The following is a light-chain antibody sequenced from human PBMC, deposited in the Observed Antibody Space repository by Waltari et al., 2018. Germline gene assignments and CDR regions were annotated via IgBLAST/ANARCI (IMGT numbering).Light chain of an antibody. CDR1: ESVSNY. CDR2: DTS. V-gene: IGKV3-11*01. J-gene: IGKJ4*01. CDR3: QQGSILPLT. Sequence: EVVLTQSPVTLSLAAGERATLSCWASESVSNYLAWYQQKPGQSPRLLIYDTSKRATGIPARFSGSGYGTDFTLTINNLEAEDFALYYCQQGSILPLTFGGGTKVEIK.